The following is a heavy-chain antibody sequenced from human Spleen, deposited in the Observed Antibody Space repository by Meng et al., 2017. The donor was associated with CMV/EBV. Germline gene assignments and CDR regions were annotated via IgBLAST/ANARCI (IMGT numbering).Heavy chain of an antibody. Sequence: QLTLKESGPTLVKHTQTLTRTCTFSGFSLSTSGVGVGWIRQPPGKALEWLALIYWDDDKRYSPSLKSRLTITKDTSKNQVVLTMTNMDPVDTATYYCAHIRGRDGYKFGGNFDYWGQGTLVPSPQ. CDR2: IYWDDDK. D-gene: IGHD5-24*01. J-gene: IGHJ4*02. V-gene: IGHV2-5*02. CDR3: AHIRGRDGYKFGGNFDY. CDR1: GFSLSTSGVG.